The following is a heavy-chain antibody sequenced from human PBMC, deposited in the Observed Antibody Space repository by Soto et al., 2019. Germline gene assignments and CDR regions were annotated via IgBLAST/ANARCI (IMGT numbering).Heavy chain of an antibody. Sequence: GGSLRLSCAASGFTFSSYWMHWVRQAPGKGLVWVSRINGDGSTTSYADSVKGRFTISRDNARNTQYLQTDKLRVEDTAVYYCVRASGYSYGDYYYYYMDVWGKGTTVTVSS. V-gene: IGHV3-74*01. CDR1: GFTFSSYW. CDR2: INGDGSTT. D-gene: IGHD5-18*01. J-gene: IGHJ6*03. CDR3: VRASGYSYGDYYYYYMDV.